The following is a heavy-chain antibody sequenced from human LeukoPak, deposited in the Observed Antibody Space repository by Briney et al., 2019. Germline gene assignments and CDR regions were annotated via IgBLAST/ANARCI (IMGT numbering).Heavy chain of an antibody. CDR1: GFTFSGYW. CDR2: IKQDGSEK. Sequence: GGSLRLSCVASGFTFSGYWMSWVRQAPGKGLEWMANIKQDGSEKYYVDSVKGRFTISRGNAKNSLYLQMNSLRAEDTAVYYCARGTYYYGSGSPETGYWGQGTLVTVSS. J-gene: IGHJ4*02. V-gene: IGHV3-7*03. CDR3: ARGTYYYGSGSPETGY. D-gene: IGHD3-10*01.